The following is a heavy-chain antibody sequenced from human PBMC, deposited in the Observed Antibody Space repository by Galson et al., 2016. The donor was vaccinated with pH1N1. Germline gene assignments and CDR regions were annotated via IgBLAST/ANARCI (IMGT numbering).Heavy chain of an antibody. CDR2: GYYSGTT. Sequence: ETLSLTCSVSGVSISSWSYYWGWIRQPPGKGLEWIGIGYYSGTTYYNPSLKSRLLISVDTSNNQFSLRLSSVTAADTAVYFCARDGPIMIRGVIGAFDFWGQGTMVTVSS. CDR3: ARDGPIMIRGVIGAFDF. V-gene: IGHV4-39*07. D-gene: IGHD3-10*01. J-gene: IGHJ3*01. CDR1: GVSISSWSYY.